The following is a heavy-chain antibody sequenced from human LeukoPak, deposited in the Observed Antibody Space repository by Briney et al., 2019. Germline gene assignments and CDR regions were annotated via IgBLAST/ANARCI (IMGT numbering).Heavy chain of an antibody. CDR2: ISWNSGNI. CDR3: AKDAYGGATFFYYMDV. V-gene: IGHV3-9*01. CDR1: GFTFDDYA. D-gene: IGHD2/OR15-2a*01. J-gene: IGHJ6*03. Sequence: PGGSLRLSCAGSGFTFDDYAMHWVRQTPGKGLEWVSGISWNSGNIAYADFVGGRFTISRDNAKNSLSLHMNSLSDDDTAVYYCAKDAYGGATFFYYMDVWGKGTTVTVSS.